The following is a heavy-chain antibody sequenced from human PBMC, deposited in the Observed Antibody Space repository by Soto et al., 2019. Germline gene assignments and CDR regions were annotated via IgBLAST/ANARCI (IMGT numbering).Heavy chain of an antibody. J-gene: IGHJ4*02. CDR2: ITSSGDNT. Sequence: EVQLLESGGGLARPGGSLRLSCAASGFTFSTYAMTWVRQAPGTGLEWLSAITSSGDNTYYADSVKGRITISRDNSKNTLYLQMNSLRADDTALYYCAKHVCSGGGCDYFDYWGLGTLVTVSS. V-gene: IGHV3-23*01. D-gene: IGHD2-15*01. CDR3: AKHVCSGGGCDYFDY. CDR1: GFTFSTYA.